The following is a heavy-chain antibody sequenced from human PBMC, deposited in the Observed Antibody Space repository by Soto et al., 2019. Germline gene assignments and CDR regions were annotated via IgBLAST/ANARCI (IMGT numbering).Heavy chain of an antibody. Sequence: SGPTLVNPTQTLTLTCTLSGFSLTTRGVSVGWIRQPPGKALEWLALIYWNDDKSYTPSLKSRLTITKDTSKHQVVLTMTNMDLVDTSTYYSAYRLRYSAYWIDPWGQGTLVTVSS. CDR2: IYWNDDK. CDR1: GFSLTTRGVS. D-gene: IGHD2-15*01. V-gene: IGHV2-5*01. CDR3: AYRLRYSAYWIDP. J-gene: IGHJ5*02.